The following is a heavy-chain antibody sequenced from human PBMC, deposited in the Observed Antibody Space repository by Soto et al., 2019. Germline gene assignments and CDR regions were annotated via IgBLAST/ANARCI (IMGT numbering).Heavy chain of an antibody. CDR3: AKDMYYDFWSGYYPGMAYYYYGMDV. CDR2: ISYDRSNQ. D-gene: IGHD3-3*01. V-gene: IGHV3-30*18. CDR1: GFTFSSYG. Sequence: WGSLRLSCVASGFTFSSYGGHWVRQAPGKGLEWVAVISYDRSNQYYADSVKGRFTISRDNSKNTLYLQMNSLRAEDTAVYYCAKDMYYDFWSGYYPGMAYYYYGMDVWGQGTTVTVSS. J-gene: IGHJ6*02.